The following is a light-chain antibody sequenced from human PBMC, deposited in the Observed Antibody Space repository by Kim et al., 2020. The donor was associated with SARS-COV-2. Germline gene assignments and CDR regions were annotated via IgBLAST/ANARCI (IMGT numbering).Light chain of an antibody. CDR1: QSVLYSPDNRNC. CDR3: QQYLGSPPYT. J-gene: IGKJ2*01. CDR2: SAS. V-gene: IGKV4-1*01. Sequence: DIVMTQSPDSLAVSLGERATINCKSSQSVLYSPDNRNCLAWYQHKPGQPPKLLIYSASTRESGVPDLFTGSGSVTDFTLTISSLQAEDVAVYYCQQYLGSPPYTFGQGTKLEI.